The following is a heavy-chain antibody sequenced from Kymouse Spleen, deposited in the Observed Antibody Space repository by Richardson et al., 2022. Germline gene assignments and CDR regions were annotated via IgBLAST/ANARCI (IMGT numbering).Heavy chain of an antibody. J-gene: IGHJ6*02. Sequence: QVQLVESGGGVVQPGRSLRLSCAASGFTFSSYGMHWVRQAPGKGLEWVAVISYDGSNKYYADSVKGRFTISRDNSKNTLYLQMNSLRAEDTAVYYCAKGLWFNYYGMDVWGQGTTVTVSS. CDR2: ISYDGSNK. CDR3: AKGLWFNYYGMDV. V-gene: IGHV3-30*18. CDR1: GFTFSSYG. D-gene: IGHD3-10*01.